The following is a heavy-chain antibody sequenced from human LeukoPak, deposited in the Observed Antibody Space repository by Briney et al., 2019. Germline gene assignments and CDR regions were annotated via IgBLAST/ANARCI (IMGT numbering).Heavy chain of an antibody. CDR1: GYTFTDYY. D-gene: IGHD3-22*01. J-gene: IGHJ4*02. CDR2: INPNSGGT. CDR3: ASVMRYYYDSSGYHLDY. V-gene: IGHV1-2*02. Sequence: ASVKVSCKASGYTFTDYYMHWVRQAPGQGLEWMGWINPNSGGTNYAQKFQGRVTMTRDTSISTAYMELSRLRSDDTAVYYCASVMRYYYDSSGYHLDYWGQGTLVTVSS.